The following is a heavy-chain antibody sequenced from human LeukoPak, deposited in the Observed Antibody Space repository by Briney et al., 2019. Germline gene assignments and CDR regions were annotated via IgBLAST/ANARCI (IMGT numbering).Heavy chain of an antibody. Sequence: SETLSLTCTVSGGSISSYYWSWIRQPPGKGLERIGYIYYSGSTNYNPSLKSRVTISVDTSKNQFSLKLSSVTAADTAVYYCARSTWNDVHFDYWGQGTLVTVSS. V-gene: IGHV4-59*01. CDR2: IYYSGST. J-gene: IGHJ4*02. D-gene: IGHD1-1*01. CDR1: GGSISSYY. CDR3: ARSTWNDVHFDY.